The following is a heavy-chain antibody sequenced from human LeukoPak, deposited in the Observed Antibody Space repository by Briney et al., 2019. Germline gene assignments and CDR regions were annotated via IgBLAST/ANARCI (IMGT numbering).Heavy chain of an antibody. CDR3: ARGIQLWFYFDY. D-gene: IGHD5-18*01. V-gene: IGHV1-46*01. CDR1: GYTLTSYF. J-gene: IGHJ4*02. Sequence: ASVKVSYKASGYTLTSYFMHWVRQAPGQGLEWMGIINPSGGTTSYAQKFQGRVTMTRDTSTSTVYMELSSLRSEDTAVYYCARGIQLWFYFDYWGQGTLVTVSS. CDR2: INPSGGTT.